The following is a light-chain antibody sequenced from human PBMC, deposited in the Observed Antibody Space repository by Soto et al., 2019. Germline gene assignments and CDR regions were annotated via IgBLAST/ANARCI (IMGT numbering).Light chain of an antibody. CDR3: QQYNSYSYT. CDR2: DAS. CDR1: QSISSW. J-gene: IGKJ2*01. Sequence: DIQMTQSPSTLSASVGDRVTITCRASQSISSWLAWYQQKPGKAPKLLIYDASSLESGVPSRFSGSGSGTECSLTISSLQADDFANYYYQQYNSYSYTFGQVTKLEIK. V-gene: IGKV1-5*01.